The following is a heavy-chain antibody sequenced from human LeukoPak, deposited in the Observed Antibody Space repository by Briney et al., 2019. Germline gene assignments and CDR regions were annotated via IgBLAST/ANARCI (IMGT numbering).Heavy chain of an antibody. Sequence: GGSLRLSCAASGLTFSSYSMNWVRQAPGKGLEWVSSISSSSSYIYYADSVKGRFTISRDNAKNSLYLQMNSLRAEDSALYYCAKLMDTAVVFDYWGQGALVTVSS. CDR3: AKLMDTAVVFDY. CDR1: GLTFSSYS. CDR2: ISSSSSYI. D-gene: IGHD5-18*01. J-gene: IGHJ4*02. V-gene: IGHV3-21*04.